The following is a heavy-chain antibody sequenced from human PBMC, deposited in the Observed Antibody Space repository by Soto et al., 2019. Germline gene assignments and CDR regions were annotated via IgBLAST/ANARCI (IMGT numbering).Heavy chain of an antibody. Sequence: GGSLRLSCAASGFTFSSYAMSWVRQAPGKGLEWVSVISGSGGSTYYADSVKGRFTISRDNSKNTLYLQMNSLRAEDTAVYYCARHLRFLEWLLHYYGMDVWGQGTTVTVSS. D-gene: IGHD3-3*01. CDR1: GFTFSSYA. V-gene: IGHV3-23*01. CDR2: ISGSGGST. CDR3: ARHLRFLEWLLHYYGMDV. J-gene: IGHJ6*02.